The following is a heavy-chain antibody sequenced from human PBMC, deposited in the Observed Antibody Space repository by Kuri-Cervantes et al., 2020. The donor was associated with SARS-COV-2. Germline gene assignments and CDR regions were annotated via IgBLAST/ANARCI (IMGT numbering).Heavy chain of an antibody. CDR1: GYSTSSGYY. V-gene: IGHV4-38-2*02. J-gene: IGHJ5*02. D-gene: IGHD3-9*01. CDR2: IYHSGST. Sequence: SETLSLTCTVSGYSTSSGYYWGWIRQPPGKGLEWIGSIYHSGSTYYNPSLKSRVTISVDTSKNQFSLKLSSVTAADTAVYYCARAVYYDILTGYYKPNNWFDPWGQGTLVTVSS. CDR3: ARAVYYDILTGYYKPNNWFDP.